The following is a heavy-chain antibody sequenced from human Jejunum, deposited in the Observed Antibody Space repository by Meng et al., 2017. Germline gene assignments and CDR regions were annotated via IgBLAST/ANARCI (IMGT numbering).Heavy chain of an antibody. D-gene: IGHD4-23*01. CDR1: GGSMNSAGHY. Sequence: VRLRESGPGLVKPAQTLAPTCPVFGGSMNSAGHYWSWIRQDPGKGLEWIGYIHYSGGTYYNPSLKSRVTISVDTSKNQFSLKLNSVSAADTAVYYCARATAGNSEYFQNWGQGTLVTVSS. CDR3: ARATAGNSEYFQN. CDR2: IHYSGGT. J-gene: IGHJ1*01. V-gene: IGHV4-31*03.